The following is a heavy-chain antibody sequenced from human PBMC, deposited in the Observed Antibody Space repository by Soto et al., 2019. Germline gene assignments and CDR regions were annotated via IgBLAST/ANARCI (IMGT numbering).Heavy chain of an antibody. V-gene: IGHV4-4*09. Sequence: QVHLQESGPGLVKPSETLSLTCRVSGGSISNDYWTWIRQPPGKGLEWIGYIYKGGSINYNPSLKSRVTISVDTSNNQFSLKLSSVTAADTAVYYGARAYYDRRGYAFDPWGQGTLVTVSS. CDR2: IYKGGSI. CDR3: ARAYYDRRGYAFDP. CDR1: GGSISNDY. D-gene: IGHD3-22*01. J-gene: IGHJ5*02.